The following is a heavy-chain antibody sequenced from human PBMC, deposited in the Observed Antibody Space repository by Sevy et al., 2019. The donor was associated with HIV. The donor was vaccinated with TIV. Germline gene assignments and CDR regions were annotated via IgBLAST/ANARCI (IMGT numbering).Heavy chain of an antibody. J-gene: IGHJ3*02. V-gene: IGHV4-34*01. CDR3: ARHCGSTSCSHAYDI. Sequence: SETLSLTCTVYGGSFSGYYWSWIRQPPGKGLEWIGEINHTGSTNYNPSLKSRVTIAVDTSKNQFSLKLSSVTAADTAVYYCARHCGSTSCSHAYDIWGQGTMVTVSS. CDR2: INHTGST. CDR1: GGSFSGYY. D-gene: IGHD2-2*01.